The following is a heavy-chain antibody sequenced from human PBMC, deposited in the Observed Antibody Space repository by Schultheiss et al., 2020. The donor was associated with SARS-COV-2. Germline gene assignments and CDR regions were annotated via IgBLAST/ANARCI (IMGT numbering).Heavy chain of an antibody. CDR1: GDSVSSNSAD. J-gene: IGHJ4*02. D-gene: IGHD6-19*01. CDR2: TYYRSKWYN. Sequence: SQTLSLTCAISGDSVSSNSADWNWIRQSPSRGLEWLGRTYYRSKWYNDYAVSVKSRITINPDTSKNQFSLQLNSVTPEDTAVYYCAREGDSSGGGFDYWGQGTLVTVSS. V-gene: IGHV6-1*01. CDR3: AREGDSSGGGFDY.